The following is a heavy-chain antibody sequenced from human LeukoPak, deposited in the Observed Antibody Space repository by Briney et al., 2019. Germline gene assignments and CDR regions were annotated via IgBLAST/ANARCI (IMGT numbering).Heavy chain of an antibody. J-gene: IGHJ4*02. V-gene: IGHV3-23*01. CDR3: ANPGRVSGSYNPFDY. CDR2: ISGSGDTT. D-gene: IGHD3-10*01. Sequence: GGSLRLSCAASGLTFSSYVMSLVRQTPGKGLEWVSAISGSGDTTSYADSVKGRFTISRDNSKNTLYLQMNSLRAEDTAVYYCANPGRVSGSYNPFDYWGQGTLVTVSS. CDR1: GLTFSSYV.